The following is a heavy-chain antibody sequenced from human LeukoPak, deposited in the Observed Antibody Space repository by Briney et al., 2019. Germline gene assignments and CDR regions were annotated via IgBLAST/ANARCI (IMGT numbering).Heavy chain of an antibody. V-gene: IGHV4-59*01. CDR1: GGSISSYC. J-gene: IGHJ5*02. CDR2: IYYSGST. Sequence: SETLSLTCTVSGGSISSYCWSWIRQPPGKGLEWIGYIYYSGSTNYNPSLKSRVTISVDTSKNQFSLKLSSVTAADTAVYYCARDLCIAAAGTDAENWFDPWGQGTLVTVSS. D-gene: IGHD6-13*01. CDR3: ARDLCIAAAGTDAENWFDP.